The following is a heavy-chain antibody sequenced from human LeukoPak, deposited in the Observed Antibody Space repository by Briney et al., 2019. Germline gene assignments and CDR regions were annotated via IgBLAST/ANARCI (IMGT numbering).Heavy chain of an antibody. CDR2: ISGSGGST. Sequence: GGSLRLSCAASGFTFSSYAMSWVRQALGKGLEWGSAISGSGGSTYYADSVKGRFTISRDKSKNTLYLQMTSLRAEDTAVYYCAKDDSSGYYYLYYFDYGGQGTLVTVSS. J-gene: IGHJ4*02. D-gene: IGHD3-22*01. CDR1: GFTFSSYA. CDR3: AKDDSSGYYYLYYFDY. V-gene: IGHV3-23*01.